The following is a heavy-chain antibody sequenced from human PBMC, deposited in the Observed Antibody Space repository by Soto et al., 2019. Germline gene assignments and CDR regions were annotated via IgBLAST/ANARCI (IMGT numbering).Heavy chain of an antibody. J-gene: IGHJ4*02. CDR2: IKQDGTEK. CDR1: GFTFTNYW. V-gene: IGHV3-7*01. CDR3: ARVYSSSSGRAIDY. D-gene: IGHD6-6*01. Sequence: SGGSLRLSCAASGFTFTNYWMTWVRQAPGKGLEWVANIKQDGTEKSYVDSVKGRFTISRDNAKNSLYLQMNSLRVEDTAVYYCARVYSSSSGRAIDYWGQGTLVTVSS.